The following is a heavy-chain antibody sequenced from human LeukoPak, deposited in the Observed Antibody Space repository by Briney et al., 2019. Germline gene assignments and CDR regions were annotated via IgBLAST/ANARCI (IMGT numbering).Heavy chain of an antibody. CDR3: ARSGAAAGPYYYYGMDV. V-gene: IGHV3-7*01. Sequence: GGSLRLSCAASGFTFSSYWMSWVRQAPGRGLEWVGNIKQDGSEKYYVDSVKGRFTISRDNAKNSLYLQMNSLRAEDTAVYYCARSGAAAGPYYYYGMDVWGQGTTVTVSS. D-gene: IGHD6-13*01. CDR2: IKQDGSEK. CDR1: GFTFSSYW. J-gene: IGHJ6*02.